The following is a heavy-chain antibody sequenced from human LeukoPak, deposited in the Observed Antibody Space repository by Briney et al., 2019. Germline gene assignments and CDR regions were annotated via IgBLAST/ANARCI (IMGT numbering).Heavy chain of an antibody. D-gene: IGHD6-19*01. Sequence: SETLSLTCTVSGGSISSGTYYWSWIRQPAGKGLERIGRIYTSGSTNYNPSLKSRVTISVDTSKNQFSLKLSSVTAADTAVYYCARDRVGVSSGWYYFDYWGQGTLVTVSS. J-gene: IGHJ4*02. V-gene: IGHV4-61*02. CDR2: IYTSGST. CDR3: ARDRVGVSSGWYYFDY. CDR1: GGSISSGTYY.